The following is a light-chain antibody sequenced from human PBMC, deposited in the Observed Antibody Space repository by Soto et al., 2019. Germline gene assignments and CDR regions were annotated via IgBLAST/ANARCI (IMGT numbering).Light chain of an antibody. J-gene: IGKJ1*01. CDR3: HQYNNWPWT. CDR1: QSVSSN. Sequence: EIVMTQSPATLSVSPGERATLSCRASQSVSSNLAWYQQKPGQAPRLLIYGASTRATGIPARFSGSGSGTEFTLTISSLQSEDLAVYYGHQYNNWPWTFVQGTKVEIK. V-gene: IGKV3-15*01. CDR2: GAS.